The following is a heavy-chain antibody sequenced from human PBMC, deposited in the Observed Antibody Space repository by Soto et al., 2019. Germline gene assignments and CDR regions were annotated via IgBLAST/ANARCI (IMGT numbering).Heavy chain of an antibody. Sequence: QVPLVQSGAEVKELGTSVKVSCKTSGGTFTTSSFVWVRQGPGQGLEWMGGIIPIFSKTNFAPKFQGRVTFTADESTRTVYMELSSLRSEDTAIYYCATDVVRSTGGDSWGQGTLVTVSS. D-gene: IGHD7-27*01. J-gene: IGHJ4*02. CDR3: ATDVVRSTGGDS. CDR1: GGTFTTSS. V-gene: IGHV1-69*01. CDR2: IIPIFSKT.